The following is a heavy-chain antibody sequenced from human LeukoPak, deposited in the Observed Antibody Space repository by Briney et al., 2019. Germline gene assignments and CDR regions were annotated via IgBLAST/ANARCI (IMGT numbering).Heavy chain of an antibody. CDR1: GFTFRDYS. CDR2: IARDDFT. V-gene: IGHV3-23*01. Sequence: TGGSLRLSCVASGFTFRDYSMAWVRQVPGGGLEWVSAIARDDFTVYPDPLKGRFAISRGNSRNTLYLQMNSLRAEDTAVYYCVKERDRGTDVADDFDLWGQGTLVTVSS. J-gene: IGHJ4*02. CDR3: VKERDRGTDVADDFDL. D-gene: IGHD6-19*01.